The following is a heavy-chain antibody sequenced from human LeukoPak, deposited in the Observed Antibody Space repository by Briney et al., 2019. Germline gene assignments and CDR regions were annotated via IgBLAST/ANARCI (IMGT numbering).Heavy chain of an antibody. CDR1: GFTLSTNY. D-gene: IGHD1-26*01. CDR3: ARDQWERGYGY. Sequence: PGGSLRLSCVVSGFTLSTNYMSWVGQAPGKGLEWVSVIYSAGSTYYADSVKGRFTISRDNSKNTLYLQMNSLRAEDTAVYYCARDQWERGYGYWGQGTLVTVSS. CDR2: IYSAGST. J-gene: IGHJ4*02. V-gene: IGHV3-66*01.